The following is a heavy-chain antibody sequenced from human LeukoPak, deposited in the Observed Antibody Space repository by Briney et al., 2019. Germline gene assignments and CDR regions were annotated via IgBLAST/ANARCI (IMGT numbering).Heavy chain of an antibody. CDR2: ISAYNGNT. CDR1: GYTFTSYG. D-gene: IGHD6-25*01. CDR3: ARDEDQRPTSYYYYYYGMDV. Sequence: ASVKVSCKASGYTFTSYGISWVRQAPGQGLEWMGWISAYNGNTNYAQKLQGRVTMTTDTSTSTAYIELRSLRSDDTAVYYCARDEDQRPTSYYYYYYGMDVCGQGTTVTVSS. V-gene: IGHV1-18*01. J-gene: IGHJ6*02.